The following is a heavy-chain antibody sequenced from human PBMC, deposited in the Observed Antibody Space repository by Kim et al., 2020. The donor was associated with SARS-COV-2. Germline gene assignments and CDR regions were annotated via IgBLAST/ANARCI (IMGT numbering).Heavy chain of an antibody. Sequence: ASVKVSCKASGYTFTSYAIHWVRQAPGQRLEWMGWINAGDSNTRYSQKFQGRVTITRDTSASTAYMELRSLRSEDTAVYYCARDTVSAMHAFDFWGQGTMVTVSS. V-gene: IGHV1-3*01. J-gene: IGHJ3*01. CDR1: GYTFTSYA. D-gene: IGHD5-18*01. CDR3: ARDTVSAMHAFDF. CDR2: INAGDSNT.